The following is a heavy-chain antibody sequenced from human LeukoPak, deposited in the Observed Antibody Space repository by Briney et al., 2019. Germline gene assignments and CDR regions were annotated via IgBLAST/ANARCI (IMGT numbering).Heavy chain of an antibody. CDR1: GFTVSSNY. CDR3: ARDNTGSVEY. V-gene: IGHV3-53*04. D-gene: IGHD1-1*01. Sequence: PGGSLRLSCAASGFTVSSNYMSWVRQAPGKGLEWVSVIYSDGSTYYADSVKGRFTISRRNSENTLYLQMNSLRAEDTAVYYCARDNTGSVEYWGQGTLVTVSS. CDR2: IYSDGST. J-gene: IGHJ4*02.